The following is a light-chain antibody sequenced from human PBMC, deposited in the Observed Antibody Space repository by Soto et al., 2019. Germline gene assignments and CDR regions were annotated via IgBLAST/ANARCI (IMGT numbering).Light chain of an antibody. CDR3: QQYNNWPPIT. V-gene: IGKV3-15*01. J-gene: IGKJ3*01. Sequence: EIVMTQSPATLSVSPGERATLSCRASQSVSGNLAWYQQKPGQAPRLLIYAASTRATGIPARFSGSGSGTECTLTISSLQTEDFAVYYCQQYNNWPPITVGPGTKVDI. CDR1: QSVSGN. CDR2: AAS.